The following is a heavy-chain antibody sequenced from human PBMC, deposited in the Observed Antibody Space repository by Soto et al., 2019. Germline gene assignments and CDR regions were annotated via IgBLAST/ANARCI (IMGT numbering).Heavy chain of an antibody. CDR1: GFTFEDYA. V-gene: IGHV3-9*01. CDR2: ISWNSGNI. J-gene: IGHJ4*02. CDR3: AKMVTWDSSGYYQGGFDC. Sequence: EMHLVESGGGLVQPGRSLTISCAASGFTFEDYAMHWVRQTPGKGLEWVSGISWNSGNIIYADSVKGRFTISRDNAKKSLYRPMNSRRPDDTSLYYCAKMVTWDSSGYYQGGFDCWGQGTLVTVSS. D-gene: IGHD3-22*01.